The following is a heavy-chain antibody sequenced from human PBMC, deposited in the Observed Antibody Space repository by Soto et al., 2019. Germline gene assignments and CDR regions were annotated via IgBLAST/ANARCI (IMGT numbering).Heavy chain of an antibody. CDR1: GGSISSYY. D-gene: IGHD6-19*01. V-gene: IGHV4-59*01. CDR3: ARENSSGWFFDY. J-gene: IGHJ4*02. Sequence: SETLSLTCTVSGGSISSYYWSWIRQPPGKGLEWIGYIYYSGSTNYNPSLKSRVTISVDTSKNQFSLKLSSVTAADTAVYYCARENSSGWFFDYWGQGTLVTVSS. CDR2: IYYSGST.